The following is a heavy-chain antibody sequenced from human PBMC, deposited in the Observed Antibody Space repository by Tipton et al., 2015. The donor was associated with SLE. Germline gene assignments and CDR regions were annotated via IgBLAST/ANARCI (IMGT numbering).Heavy chain of an antibody. CDR2: INHSGST. CDR1: GGSFSGYH. Sequence: TLSLTCAVYGGSFSGYHWSWIRQPPGKGLEWIGEINHSGSTNDNPPLKSRVTISVDTSKNQFSLKLSSVTAADTAVYYCAREGGSSSPFDYWGQGTLVTVSS. V-gene: IGHV4-34*01. J-gene: IGHJ4*02. CDR3: AREGGSSSPFDY. D-gene: IGHD6-13*01.